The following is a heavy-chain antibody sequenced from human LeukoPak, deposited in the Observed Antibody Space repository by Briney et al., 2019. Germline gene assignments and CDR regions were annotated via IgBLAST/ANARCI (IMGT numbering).Heavy chain of an antibody. CDR3: ARVTSTGDYAVGLGE. D-gene: IGHD4-17*01. Sequence: GFLRLFCAGAGTPFRSYGMHWVRQGPGKGLEWGGGLWYDGSNKYYADSVKGRFTISRDNSKNTLYLQMNSLRAEDTAVYYCARVTSTGDYAVGLGEWGQGTLVTVSS. J-gene: IGHJ4*02. CDR2: LWYDGSNK. V-gene: IGHV3-33*08. CDR1: GTPFRSYG.